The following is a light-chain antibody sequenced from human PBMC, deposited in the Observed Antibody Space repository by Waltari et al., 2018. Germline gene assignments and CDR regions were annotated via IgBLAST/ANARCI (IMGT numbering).Light chain of an antibody. CDR2: EAS. CDR1: SSDVGNYNL. J-gene: IGLJ1*01. CDR3: CSYAGHSTYV. Sequence: QSALTQPRSVSGSPGQSITISCTGTSSDVGNYNLVSWYQQHPGKAPNLMISEASHRPSGVSNRFSGSKSGNTASLTISGLQPEDETDYYCCSYAGHSTYVFGTGTKVTVL. V-gene: IGLV2-23*01.